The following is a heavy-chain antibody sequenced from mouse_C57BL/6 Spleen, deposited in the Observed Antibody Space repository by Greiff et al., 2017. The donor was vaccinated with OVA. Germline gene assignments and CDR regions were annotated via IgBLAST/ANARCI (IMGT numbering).Heavy chain of an antibody. D-gene: IGHD5-1*01. CDR2: ISSGGSYT. V-gene: IGHV5-6*01. CDR3: ARQGISTWYFDV. CDR1: GFTFSSYG. Sequence: EVQRVESGGDLVKPGGSLKLSCAASGFTFSSYGMSWVRQTPDKRLEWVATISSGGSYTYYPDSVKGRFTISRDNAKNTLYLQMSSLKSEDTAMYYCARQGISTWYFDVWGTGTTVTVSS. J-gene: IGHJ1*03.